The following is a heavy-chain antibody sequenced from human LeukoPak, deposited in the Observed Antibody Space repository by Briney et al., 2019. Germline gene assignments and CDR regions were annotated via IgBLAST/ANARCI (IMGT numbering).Heavy chain of an antibody. V-gene: IGHV4-34*01. CDR1: GGSISGYY. CDR2: INHSGST. Sequence: SETLSLTCTVSGGSISGYYWSWIRQPPGKGLEWIGEINHSGSTNYNPSLKSRVTISVDTSKNQFSLKLSSVTAADTAVYYCARGIPLRYYYYYMDVWGKGTTVTVSS. D-gene: IGHD4-17*01. J-gene: IGHJ6*03. CDR3: ARGIPLRYYYYYMDV.